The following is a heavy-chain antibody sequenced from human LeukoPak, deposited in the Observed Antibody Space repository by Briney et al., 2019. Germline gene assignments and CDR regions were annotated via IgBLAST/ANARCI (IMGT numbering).Heavy chain of an antibody. V-gene: IGHV4-61*02. CDR1: GGSISSGSYY. D-gene: IGHD3-22*01. CDR3: ASGSVVINFYYFDY. CDR2: IYTSGST. Sequence: SQTLSLTCTVSGGSISSGSYYWGWIRQPPGKGLEWIGSIYTSGSTNYNPSLKSRVTISVDTSKNQFSLKLSSVTAADTAVYYCASGSVVINFYYFDYWGQGTLVTVSS. J-gene: IGHJ4*02.